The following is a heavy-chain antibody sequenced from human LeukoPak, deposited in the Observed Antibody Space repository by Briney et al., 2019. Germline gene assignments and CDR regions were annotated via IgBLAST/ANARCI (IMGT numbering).Heavy chain of an antibody. D-gene: IGHD1-26*01. CDR1: GFTFSSYS. CDR3: ARDRGGSYSAIDY. J-gene: IGHJ4*02. V-gene: IGHV3-48*04. CDR2: ISSSSTI. Sequence: GGSLRLSCAASGFTFSSYSMNWVRQAPGKGQEWVSFISSSSTIYYADSVKGRFTISRDNAKNSLYLQMNSLRAEDTAVYYCARDRGGSYSAIDYWGQGTLVTVSS.